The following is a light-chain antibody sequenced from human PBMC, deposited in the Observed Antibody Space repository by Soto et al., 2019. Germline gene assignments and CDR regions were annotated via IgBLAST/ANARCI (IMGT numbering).Light chain of an antibody. J-gene: IGKJ5*01. Sequence: IVMTQSPATLSLSPGERATLSCRASQSVSSYLAWYQQKPGQAPRLLIYDASNRATRIPARFSGSGSGTDFTLTISSLEPEDFAVYYCQQRSNWITFGQGTRLEIK. CDR1: QSVSSY. CDR2: DAS. CDR3: QQRSNWIT. V-gene: IGKV3-11*01.